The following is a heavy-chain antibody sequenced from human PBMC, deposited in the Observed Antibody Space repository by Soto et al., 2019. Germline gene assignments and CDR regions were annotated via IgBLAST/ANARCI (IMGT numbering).Heavy chain of an antibody. CDR2: IIPIFGTA. CDR3: ARFGPYYDILTGYANWFDP. Sequence: QVQLVQSGAEVKKPGSSVKVSCKASGGTFSSYAISWVRQAPGQGLEWMGEIIPIFGTANYAQKFQGRVTITADESTSTAYMELSSLRSEDTAVYYCARFGPYYDILTGYANWFDPWGQGTLVTVSS. V-gene: IGHV1-69*12. D-gene: IGHD3-9*01. J-gene: IGHJ5*02. CDR1: GGTFSSYA.